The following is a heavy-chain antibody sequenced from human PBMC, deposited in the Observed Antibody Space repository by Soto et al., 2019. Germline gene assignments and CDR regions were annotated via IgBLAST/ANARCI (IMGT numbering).Heavy chain of an antibody. Sequence: EVQVVESGGGLVKPGGSLRLSCATSGLSFSTYNMNWFRQSPWKGLEWVSSINGRSNYKYYTDSVKGRVAISRDNPKNSLYLQMDSVRVEETAVYYCVREDGLVGSNSAFDYWGQGTLVTVSS. CDR3: VREDGLVGSNSAFDY. V-gene: IGHV3-21*02. CDR2: INGRSNYK. J-gene: IGHJ4*02. CDR1: GLSFSTYN. D-gene: IGHD1-26*01.